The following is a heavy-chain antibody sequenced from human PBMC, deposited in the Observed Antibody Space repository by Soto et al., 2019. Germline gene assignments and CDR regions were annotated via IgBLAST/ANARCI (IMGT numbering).Heavy chain of an antibody. D-gene: IGHD1-26*01. CDR3: ARRERSPGSTGWFVP. V-gene: IGHV4-39*01. CDR2: VYDNENT. J-gene: IGHJ5*02. CDR1: NGSISGFAYY. Sequence: PSETLSLTCTVPNGSISGFAYYWGGIRQAPGKGLEWIGTVYDNENTYYNPSLKSRVTISVDTAKNQFSLNLRSVTAADTAIYFCARRERSPGSTGWFVPWCQGTVVTVS.